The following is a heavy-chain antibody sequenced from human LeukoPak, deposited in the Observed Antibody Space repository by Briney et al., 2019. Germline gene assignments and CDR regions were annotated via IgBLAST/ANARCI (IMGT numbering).Heavy chain of an antibody. V-gene: IGHV4-34*01. CDR3: ARGHYDFWSGYYYSY. CDR2: INHSGST. J-gene: IGHJ4*02. D-gene: IGHD3-3*01. CDR1: GGSFSGYY. Sequence: SETLSLTCAVYGGSFSGYYWSWIRQPPGKGLEWIGEINHSGSTNYNPSLKSRVTISVDTSKNQFSLKLSSVTAADTAVYYCARGHYDFWSGYYYSYWSQGTLVTVSS.